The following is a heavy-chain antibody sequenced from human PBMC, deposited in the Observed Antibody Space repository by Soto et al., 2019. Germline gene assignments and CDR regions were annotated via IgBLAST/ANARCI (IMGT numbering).Heavy chain of an antibody. Sequence: QVQLQESGPGLVKPSQTLSLTCTVSGGSISSGNYYWSWIRQHPGKGLEWIGYIFYSGSTYYNPSLQSRVTISVDTSKNQFSLKLSSVTAADMAVYYCARGGSGDIVVVAAIDYWGQGTLVTVSS. D-gene: IGHD2-15*01. CDR1: GGSISSGNYY. J-gene: IGHJ4*02. V-gene: IGHV4-31*03. CDR3: ARGGSGDIVVVAAIDY. CDR2: IFYSGST.